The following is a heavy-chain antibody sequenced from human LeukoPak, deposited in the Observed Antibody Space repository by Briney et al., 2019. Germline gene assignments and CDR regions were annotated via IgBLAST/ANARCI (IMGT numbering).Heavy chain of an antibody. V-gene: IGHV5-51*01. J-gene: IGHJ6*02. CDR2: IYPGDSDT. CDR3: ARHGWFGELSPLYYYGMDV. D-gene: IGHD3-10*01. CDR1: GYSFTSYW. Sequence: KDGESLKISCKGSGYSFTSYWIGWVRQMPGKGLEWMGIIYPGDSDTRYSPSFQGQVTISADKSISTAYLQWSSLKASDTAMYYCARHGWFGELSPLYYYGMDVWGQGTTVTVSS.